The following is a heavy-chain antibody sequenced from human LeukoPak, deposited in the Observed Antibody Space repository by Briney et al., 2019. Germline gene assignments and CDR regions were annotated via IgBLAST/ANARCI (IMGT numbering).Heavy chain of an antibody. CDR2: IRSKANSYAT. Sequence: GGSLRLSCAASGFTFSGSAMHWVRQASGKGLEWVGRIRSKANSYATAYAASVKGRFTISRDDSKNTAYLQMNSLKTEDTAVYYCTPSRDGYNGAFDIWGQGTMVTVSS. D-gene: IGHD5-24*01. CDR1: GFTFSGSA. V-gene: IGHV3-73*01. J-gene: IGHJ3*02. CDR3: TPSRDGYNGAFDI.